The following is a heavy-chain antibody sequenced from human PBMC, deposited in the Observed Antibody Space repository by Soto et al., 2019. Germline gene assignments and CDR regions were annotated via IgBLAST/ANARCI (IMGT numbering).Heavy chain of an antibody. D-gene: IGHD6-19*01. CDR3: AHGSGWLFDY. V-gene: IGHV2-5*02. CDR1: GFSLSTSEVG. CDR2: IYWDDDK. Sequence: QITLKESGPTLVKPTQTLTLTCSFSGFSLSTSEVGVGWIRQPPGKGLEWLALIYWDDDKEYSPSLRSRLTITKDPSKNQVVLIMTNLYPTDTATYYCAHGSGWLFDYWGQGTLVTVSS. J-gene: IGHJ4*02.